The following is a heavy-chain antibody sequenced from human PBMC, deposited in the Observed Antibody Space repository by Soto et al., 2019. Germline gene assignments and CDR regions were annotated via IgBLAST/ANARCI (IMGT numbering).Heavy chain of an antibody. CDR2: LYSSGTT. Sequence: QVQLQESGPGLVKPSQTLSLTCTVSGGSISRCGYYWIWILHHPGKGLEWIGYLYSSGTTYYNPSLKSRLTISVDTSKNQFSLKLNSVTAADTAVYYCARSVFPWGQGTLVTVSS. V-gene: IGHV4-31*03. CDR1: GGSISRCGYY. CDR3: ARSVFP. J-gene: IGHJ5*02.